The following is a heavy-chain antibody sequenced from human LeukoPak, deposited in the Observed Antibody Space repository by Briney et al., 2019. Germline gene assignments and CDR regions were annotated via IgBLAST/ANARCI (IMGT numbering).Heavy chain of an antibody. V-gene: IGHV4-39*07. Sequence: SETLSLTCTVSGGSISSSSYYWGWIRQPPGKGLEWIGSIYYSGSTYYDPSLKSRVTMSVDTSKKQFSLKLSSVTAADTAVYYCARVRGSSGNYEYYHYMDVWGKGTTVTISS. J-gene: IGHJ6*03. CDR1: GGSISSSSYY. D-gene: IGHD1-26*01. CDR3: ARVRGSSGNYEYYHYMDV. CDR2: IYYSGST.